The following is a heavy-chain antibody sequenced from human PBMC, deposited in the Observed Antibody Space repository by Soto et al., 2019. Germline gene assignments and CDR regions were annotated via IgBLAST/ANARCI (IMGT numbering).Heavy chain of an antibody. Sequence: GGSLRLSCAASGFTVSSKYMSWVRQAPGKGLEWVSVIFTGGSTYYADSVKGRFTISRHSSMNTVYLQMDSLRAEDTAVYYCARDRQSSGWLDAFDIWGQGTMVTVSS. D-gene: IGHD6-19*01. CDR1: GFTVSSKY. J-gene: IGHJ3*02. CDR3: ARDRQSSGWLDAFDI. CDR2: IFTGGST. V-gene: IGHV3-53*04.